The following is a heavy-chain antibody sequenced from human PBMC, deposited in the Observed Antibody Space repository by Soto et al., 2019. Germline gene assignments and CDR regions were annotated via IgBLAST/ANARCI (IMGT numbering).Heavy chain of an antibody. J-gene: IGHJ3*02. V-gene: IGHV1-46*01. CDR3: VRKQWLRPGGGGTEPLDI. CDR2: INPNGGST. D-gene: IGHD5-12*01. CDR1: GYSFTSQY. Sequence: QVQLVQSGAEVKKPGASVKISCKASGYSFTSQYVHWVRQAPGQGLEWMGIINPNGGSTTYAQKFQCRVPTHREPSTGTVLRELGTLTSGAPAVYYFVRKQWLRPGGGGTEPLDIWGQGTMVTVAS.